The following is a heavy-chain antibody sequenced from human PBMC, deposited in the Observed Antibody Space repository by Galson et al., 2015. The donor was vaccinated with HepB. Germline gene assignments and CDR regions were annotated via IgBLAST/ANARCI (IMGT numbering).Heavy chain of an antibody. D-gene: IGHD4-17*01. Sequence: SLRLSCAASGFTFSSYAMHWVRQAPGKGLEWVAVISYDGSNKYYADSVKGRFTISRDNSKNTLYLQMNSLRAEDTAVYYCARGADYGDYEWVDYYFDYWGQGTLVTVSS. J-gene: IGHJ4*02. CDR3: ARGADYGDYEWVDYYFDY. V-gene: IGHV3-30-3*01. CDR2: ISYDGSNK. CDR1: GFTFSSYA.